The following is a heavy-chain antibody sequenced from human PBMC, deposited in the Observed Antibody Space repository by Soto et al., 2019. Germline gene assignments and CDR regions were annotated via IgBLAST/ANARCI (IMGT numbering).Heavy chain of an antibody. CDR2: VFYTGST. CDR1: GGSISSYY. V-gene: IGHV4-59*08. J-gene: IGHJ6*03. CDR3: ARHDGYYYYMDV. Sequence: ETLSLTCKLSGGSISSYYWSWIRQPPGEALEWIGYVFYTGSTNYNPSLKSRVLISVDTSKNQFPLELRSVTAADTAVYYCARHDGYYYYMDVWAKGTTVTVSS.